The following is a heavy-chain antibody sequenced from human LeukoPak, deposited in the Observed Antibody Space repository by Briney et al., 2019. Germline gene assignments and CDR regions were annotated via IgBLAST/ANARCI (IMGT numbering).Heavy chain of an antibody. Sequence: SGRSLRLSCAASGFTFSSYAMDWVRQAPGKGLEWVAFIRYDVSNKYYADSVKGRFTTSRDNAKNSLYLQMNSLRAEDTAVYYCARDGYSSGWYDWGQGTLVTVSS. CDR3: ARDGYSSGWYD. CDR2: IRYDVSNK. CDR1: GFTFSSYA. D-gene: IGHD6-19*01. J-gene: IGHJ4*02. V-gene: IGHV3-30*04.